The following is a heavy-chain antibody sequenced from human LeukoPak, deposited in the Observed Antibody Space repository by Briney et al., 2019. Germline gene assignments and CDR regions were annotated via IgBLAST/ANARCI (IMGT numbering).Heavy chain of an antibody. CDR1: GGSISSYY. CDR3: ARGSSRYPTEYYFDY. Sequence: SGPTLVKPSETLSLTCTVSGGSISSYYWSWIRQPAGKGLEWIVRIYTSASTNYNPSLKSRVTMSVDTSKNQFSLKLSSVTAADTAVYYCARGSSRYPTEYYFDYWGQGTLVTVSS. V-gene: IGHV4-4*07. D-gene: IGHD6-13*01. CDR2: IYTSAST. J-gene: IGHJ4*02.